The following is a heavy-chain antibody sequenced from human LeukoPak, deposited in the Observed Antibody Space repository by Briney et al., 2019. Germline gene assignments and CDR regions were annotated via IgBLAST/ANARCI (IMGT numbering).Heavy chain of an antibody. D-gene: IGHD3-10*01. J-gene: IGHJ4*02. CDR2: ISFDGSTE. Sequence: SGGSLRLSCAASKFTFSSYAMHWVRQAPGKGLEWVALISFDGSTEKYADSVKGRFTISRDNSNNTLYLQMNGLGAEDTAVYYCARDNYGSGTYGYFDYWGQGTLVTVSS. V-gene: IGHV3-30*04. CDR1: KFTFSSYA. CDR3: ARDNYGSGTYGYFDY.